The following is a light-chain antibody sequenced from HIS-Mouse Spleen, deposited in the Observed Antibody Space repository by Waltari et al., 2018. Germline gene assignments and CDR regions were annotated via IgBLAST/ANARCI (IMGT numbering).Light chain of an antibody. CDR1: SSDVGSYNL. Sequence: QSALTQPASVSGSPGQSITISCTGTSSDVGSYNLVSWYQPHPGKAPKLMIYEGSKRPSGVSNRFSGSKSGHTASLTISGLQAEDEADYYCCSYAGSSTWVFGGGTKLTVL. V-gene: IGLV2-23*01. J-gene: IGLJ3*02. CDR2: EGS. CDR3: CSYAGSSTWV.